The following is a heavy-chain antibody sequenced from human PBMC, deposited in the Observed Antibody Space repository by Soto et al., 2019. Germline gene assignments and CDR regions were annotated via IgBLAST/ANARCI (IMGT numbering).Heavy chain of an antibody. Sequence: ALRLSCAASGFTFSSYAMSWVRQAPGKGLERVSGISDSGSTYYADSVKGRFTISRDKSKNTLYLQMSSLRVEDTAVYYCAKEYCGDDCALDYWGRGTLVTVSS. CDR1: GFTFSSYA. D-gene: IGHD2-21*02. V-gene: IGHV3-23*01. J-gene: IGHJ4*02. CDR2: ISDSGST. CDR3: AKEYCGDDCALDY.